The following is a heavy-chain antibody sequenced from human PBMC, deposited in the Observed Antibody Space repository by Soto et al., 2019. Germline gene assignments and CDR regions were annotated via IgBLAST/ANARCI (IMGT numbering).Heavy chain of an antibody. J-gene: IGHJ4*02. CDR3: AKDVESGWYGAFDY. D-gene: IGHD6-19*01. V-gene: IGHV3-23*01. Sequence: PGRSLRLSCTASGIAFSQYGMSWARQAPGKGLEWVSSIRSFDYRTNYADSVKGRFTIFRDNSKSTLSLQMNSLRAEDTAVYYCAKDVESGWYGAFDYWGPGTLVTVSS. CDR2: IRSFDYRT. CDR1: GIAFSQYG.